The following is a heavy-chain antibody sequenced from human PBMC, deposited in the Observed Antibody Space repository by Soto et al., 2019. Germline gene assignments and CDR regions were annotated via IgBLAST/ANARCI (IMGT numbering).Heavy chain of an antibody. J-gene: IGHJ4*02. D-gene: IGHD6-19*01. V-gene: IGHV3-9*01. CDR1: GFTFDDYA. CDR2: ISWNSGSI. Sequence: EVQLVESGGGLVQPGRSLRLSCAASGFTFDDYAMHWVRQAPGKGLEWVSGISWNSGSIGYADSVKGRFTISRDNAKNSLYLQMNSPRAEDTALYYCAKERAVAGTGLGYWGQGTLVTVSS. CDR3: AKERAVAGTGLGY.